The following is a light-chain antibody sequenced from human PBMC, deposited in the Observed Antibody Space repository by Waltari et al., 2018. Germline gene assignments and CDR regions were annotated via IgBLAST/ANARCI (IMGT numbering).Light chain of an antibody. CDR3: QTGGHGTWV. V-gene: IGLV4-69*01. CDR1: SGPRTTT. Sequence: QLVLTQSPSASASLGASVKLTCTLSSGPRTTTLAWLQQQPEKGPRYLMNVNSDGSHNKGVGIPDRFSGSSSGAERYLTISSLQSEDEADYYCQTGGHGTWVFGGGTRLTVL. CDR2: VNSDGSH. J-gene: IGLJ3*02.